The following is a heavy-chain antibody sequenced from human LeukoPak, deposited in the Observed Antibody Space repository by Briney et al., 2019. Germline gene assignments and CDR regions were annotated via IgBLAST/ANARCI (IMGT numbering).Heavy chain of an antibody. CDR2: IDSSSRYI. CDR3: ARVGGHCTSTSCPPPDY. J-gene: IGHJ4*02. V-gene: IGHV3-21*01. CDR1: GASISTNN. D-gene: IGHD2-2*01. Sequence: PSETLSLTCTVSGASISTNNFHWGWVRQPPGKGLEWVSFIDSSSRYIYQADSVKGRFTISRDNAKSSVFLQMDSLRAEDTAVYYCARVGGHCTSTSCPPPDYWGQGTLVTVSS.